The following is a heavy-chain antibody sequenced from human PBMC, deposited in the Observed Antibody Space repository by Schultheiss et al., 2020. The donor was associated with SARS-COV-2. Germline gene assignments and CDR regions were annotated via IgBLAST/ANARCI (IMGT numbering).Heavy chain of an antibody. V-gene: IGHV4-34*01. CDR1: GGSFSGYY. J-gene: IGHJ6*03. Sequence: SETLSLTCAVYGGSFSGYYWSWIRQPPGKGLEWIGEINHSGSTNYNPSLKSRVTISVDTSKNQFSLKLSSVTAADTAVYYCARGGKRYYDFWSGSPHYYYYMDVWGKGTTVTVSS. D-gene: IGHD3-3*01. CDR2: INHSGST. CDR3: ARGGKRYYDFWSGSPHYYYYMDV.